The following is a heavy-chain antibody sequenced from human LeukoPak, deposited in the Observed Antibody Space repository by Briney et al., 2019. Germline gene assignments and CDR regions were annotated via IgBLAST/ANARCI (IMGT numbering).Heavy chain of an antibody. CDR1: GFTFSSYS. CDR2: ISSSSSYI. V-gene: IGHV3-21*01. D-gene: IGHD3-10*01. J-gene: IGHJ4*02. CDR3: ARDWGGSGSYD. Sequence: GGSLRLSCAASGFTFSSYSMNWVRQAPGKGLEWVPSISSSSSYIYYADSVKGRFTISRDNAKNSLYLQMNSLRAEDTAVYYCARDWGGSGSYDWGQGTLVTVSS.